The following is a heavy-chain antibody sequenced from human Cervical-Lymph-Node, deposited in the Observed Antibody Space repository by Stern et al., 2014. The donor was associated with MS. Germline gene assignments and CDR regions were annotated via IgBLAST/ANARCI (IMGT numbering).Heavy chain of an antibody. CDR1: GYSFTTYW. CDR2: FYTGDSDT. Sequence: EVQLEESGAEVKKSGESLTISCKGSGYSFTTYWIGWVRPMPGKGLEYMGIFYTGDSDTRYSPSFQGQVTISFDASISTAFLHWSSLKASDTATYYCARSPSGVSDPHYFDSWGQGTLVTVSS. CDR3: ARSPSGVSDPHYFDS. D-gene: IGHD2-15*01. J-gene: IGHJ4*02. V-gene: IGHV5-51*01.